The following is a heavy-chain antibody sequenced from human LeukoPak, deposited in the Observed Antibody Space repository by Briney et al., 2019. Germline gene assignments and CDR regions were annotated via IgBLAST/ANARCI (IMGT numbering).Heavy chain of an antibody. CDR2: INHSGST. CDR3: AREVDTAMGVDY. J-gene: IGHJ4*02. CDR1: GGSFSGYY. V-gene: IGHV4-34*01. D-gene: IGHD5-18*01. Sequence: SETLSLTCAVYGGSFSGYYWSWIRQPPGKGLEWIGEINHSGSTNYNPSLKSRVTISVDTSKNQFPLKLSSVTAADTAVYYCAREVDTAMGVDYWGQGTLVTVSS.